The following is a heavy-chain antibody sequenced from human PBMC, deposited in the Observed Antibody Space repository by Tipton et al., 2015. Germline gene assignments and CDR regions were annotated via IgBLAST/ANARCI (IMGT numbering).Heavy chain of an antibody. V-gene: IGHV3-23*01. D-gene: IGHD3-22*01. CDR3: ARAYNYFDNGGYHPHFDH. CDR2: IGDSGGNT. Sequence: GSLRLSCAASEFTFSDYAMTWFRQAPGKGLEWVSSIGDSGGNTNYADLVRGRFTVSRDNSKNTVYLQMNSLRAEDTAVYYCARAYNYFDNGGYHPHFDHWGQGALVTVSS. J-gene: IGHJ4*02. CDR1: EFTFSDYA.